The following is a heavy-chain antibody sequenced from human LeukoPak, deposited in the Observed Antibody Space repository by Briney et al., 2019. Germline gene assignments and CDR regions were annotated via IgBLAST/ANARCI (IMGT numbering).Heavy chain of an antibody. CDR3: ARFTPRLSREKFDY. Sequence: ASVKVSCKASGYTFTGYYMHWVRQAPGQGLEWMGWISPYIGNTYYSQKLQGRVTMTTDTSTTTAYMGLRSLRSDDTGVYYCARFTPRLSREKFDYWGQGTLVTVSS. CDR1: GYTFTGYY. D-gene: IGHD3-3*02. J-gene: IGHJ4*02. CDR2: ISPYIGNT. V-gene: IGHV1-18*04.